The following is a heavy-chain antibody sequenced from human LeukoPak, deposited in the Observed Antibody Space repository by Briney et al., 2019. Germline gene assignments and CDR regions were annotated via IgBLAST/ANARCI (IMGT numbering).Heavy chain of an antibody. D-gene: IGHD2-2*03. CDR2: IADDGSNA. CDR3: TRVDDLDAFDT. J-gene: IGHJ3*02. Sequence: QSGGPLRLSCAASGFTFNNYAMHWVRQAPGKGLEWVAVIADDGSNAYYADSVKGRFTISRDNSNNRLYLQMNGLRAEDTAVYYCTRVDDLDAFDTWGQGTMVTVSS. V-gene: IGHV3-30*03. CDR1: GFTFNNYA.